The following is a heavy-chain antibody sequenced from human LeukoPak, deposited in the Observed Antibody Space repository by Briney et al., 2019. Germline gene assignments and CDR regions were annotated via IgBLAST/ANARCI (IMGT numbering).Heavy chain of an antibody. V-gene: IGHV3-49*04. D-gene: IGHD3-9*01. J-gene: IGHJ6*02. CDR2: IRSKAYGGTT. CDR3: TRGFDNYYYYYGMDV. Sequence: PGGSLRLSCAASGFTVSSNYMSWVRQAPGKGLEWVGFIRSKAYGGTTEYAASVKGRFTISRDDSKSIAYPQMNSLKTEDTAVYYCTRGFDNYYYYYGMDVWGQGTTVTVSS. CDR1: GFTVSSNY.